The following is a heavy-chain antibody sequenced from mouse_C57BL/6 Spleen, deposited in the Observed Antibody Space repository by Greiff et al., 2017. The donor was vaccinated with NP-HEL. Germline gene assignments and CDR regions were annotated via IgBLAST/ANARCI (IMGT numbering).Heavy chain of an antibody. Sequence: QVQLQQPGAELVMPGASVKLSCKASGYTFTSYWMHWVKQRPGQGLEWIGEIDPSDSYTNYNQKFKGKSTLTVDKSSSTAYMQLSSLTSEDSAVYYCARGYYDGSSRYWYFGVWGTGTTVTVAS. V-gene: IGHV1-69*01. D-gene: IGHD1-1*01. CDR3: ARGYYDGSSRYWYFGV. J-gene: IGHJ1*03. CDR2: IDPSDSYT. CDR1: GYTFTSYW.